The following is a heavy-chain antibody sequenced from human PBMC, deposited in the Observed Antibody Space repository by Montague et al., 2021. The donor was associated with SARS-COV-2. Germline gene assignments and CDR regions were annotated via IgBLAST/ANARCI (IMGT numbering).Heavy chain of an antibody. CDR1: GFTFSTYN. Sequence: SLSLSCAASGFTFSTYNMNWVRQAPGKGLEWVSSISKISDYIYYAYSLNGRFTISRDNAKNSLYLQMNILRADDTAVYYCARPSRYSGAWYGMDVWGQGTTVTVSS. CDR3: ARPSRYSGAWYGMDV. J-gene: IGHJ6*02. D-gene: IGHD3-10*01. V-gene: IGHV3-21*01. CDR2: ISKISDYI.